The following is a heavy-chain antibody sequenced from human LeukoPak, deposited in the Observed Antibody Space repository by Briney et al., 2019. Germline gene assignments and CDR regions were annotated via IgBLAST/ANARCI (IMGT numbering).Heavy chain of an antibody. CDR1: GFTFSNYN. CDR2: ISSSSSYM. CDR3: AKDRCSGGSCYFDY. J-gene: IGHJ4*02. V-gene: IGHV3-21*01. D-gene: IGHD2-15*01. Sequence: GGSLRLSCAASGFTFSNYNMIWVRQTPWKGLEWVSSISSSSSYMYYADSVKGRFTISRDNSKNTLYLQMNSLRAEDTAVYYCAKDRCSGGSCYFDYWGQGTLVTVSS.